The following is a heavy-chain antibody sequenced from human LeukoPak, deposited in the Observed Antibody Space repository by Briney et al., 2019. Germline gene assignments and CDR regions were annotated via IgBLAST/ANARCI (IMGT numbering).Heavy chain of an antibody. J-gene: IGHJ4*02. D-gene: IGHD3-3*01. CDR3: ARATNVLRFLEWFYNY. CDR2: IIPIFGTA. V-gene: IGHV1-69*13. Sequence: SVKVSCTASGGTFSSYAISWVRQAPGQGLEWMGGIIPIFGTANYAQKFQGRVTITADESTSTAYMELSSLRSEDTAVYYCARATNVLRFLEWFYNYWGQGTLVTVSS. CDR1: GGTFSSYA.